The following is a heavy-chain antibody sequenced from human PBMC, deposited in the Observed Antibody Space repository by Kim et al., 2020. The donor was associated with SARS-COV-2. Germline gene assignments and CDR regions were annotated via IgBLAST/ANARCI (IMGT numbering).Heavy chain of an antibody. J-gene: IGHJ6*02. D-gene: IGHD3-10*01. CDR2: ISGSGGST. CDR3: ANYGSGSYYMSYSDYGMDV. CDR1: GFTFSSYA. Sequence: GGSLRLSCAASGFTFSSYAMSWVRQAPGKGLEWVSAISGSGGSTYYADSVKGRFTISRDNSKNTLYLQMNSLRAEDTAVYYCANYGSGSYYMSYSDYGMDVWGQGTTVTVSS. V-gene: IGHV3-23*01.